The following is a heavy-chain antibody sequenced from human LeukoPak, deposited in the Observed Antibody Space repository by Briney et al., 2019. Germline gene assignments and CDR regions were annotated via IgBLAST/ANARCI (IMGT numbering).Heavy chain of an antibody. CDR3: ARSLLGYCSSTSCSPGVGWFDP. CDR2: INPNSGGT. V-gene: IGHV1-2*02. Sequence: ASVKVSCKASGYTFTGYYMHWVRQAPGQGLEWMGWINPNSGGTNYAQKFQGRVTMTGDTSISTAYMELSRLRSDDTAVYYCARSLLGYCSSTSCSPGVGWFDPWGQGTLVTVSS. D-gene: IGHD2-2*01. J-gene: IGHJ5*02. CDR1: GYTFTGYY.